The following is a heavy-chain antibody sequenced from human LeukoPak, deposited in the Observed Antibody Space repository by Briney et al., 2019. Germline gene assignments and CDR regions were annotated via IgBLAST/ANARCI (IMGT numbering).Heavy chain of an antibody. CDR1: GGTFISYA. CDR3: ARSHRDGVVVITDNWFDP. Sequence: GASVKVSCKASGGTFISYAISWVRQAPGQGLEWMGGIIPIFGTANYAQKFQGRVTITADQSTSTAYMELSSLRSEDTAVYYCARSHRDGVVVITDNWFDPWGQGTLVTVSS. CDR2: IIPIFGTA. J-gene: IGHJ5*02. V-gene: IGHV1-69*13. D-gene: IGHD3-22*01.